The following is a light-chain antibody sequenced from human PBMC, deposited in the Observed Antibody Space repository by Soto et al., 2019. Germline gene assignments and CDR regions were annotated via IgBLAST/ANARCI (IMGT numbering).Light chain of an antibody. Sequence: DIQMTQSPSTLSASVGERVTISCRANQSISNLLAWYQQKPGKAPKLLIYDASTLESGVPSRFRGSGSETDFPLTISGLQPDDFATYYCQQYTTFSWTFGQGTKVEV. J-gene: IGKJ1*01. CDR2: DAS. CDR1: QSISNL. CDR3: QQYTTFSWT. V-gene: IGKV1-5*01.